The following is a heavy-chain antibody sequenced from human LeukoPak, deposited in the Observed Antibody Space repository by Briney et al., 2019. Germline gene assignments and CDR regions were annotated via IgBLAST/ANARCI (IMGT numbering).Heavy chain of an antibody. CDR3: ARGDSSWYDY. V-gene: IGHV3-48*01. CDR1: EFTFSSYS. D-gene: IGHD6-13*01. CDR2: ITNSGNSK. J-gene: IGHJ4*02. Sequence: GGSLRLPCAASEFTFSSYSMNWVRQAPGKGLEWVSYITNSGNSKSYADSVKGRFTISRDNTKNSLYLQMNGLRAEDTAVYYCARGDSSWYDYWGQGTLVTVSS.